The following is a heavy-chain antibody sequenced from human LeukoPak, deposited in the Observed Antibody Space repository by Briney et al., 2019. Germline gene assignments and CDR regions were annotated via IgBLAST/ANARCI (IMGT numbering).Heavy chain of an antibody. CDR3: ARQYDFWSGYPSREGAFDI. V-gene: IGHV4-4*09. D-gene: IGHD3/OR15-3a*01. CDR2: IYISGGT. CDR1: GGSIRNYY. Sequence: SETLSPTCTVSGGSIRNYYWSWIRQPPGKGLEWIGYIYISGGTSYNPSLKSRVTISLDTSKSQLSLRLTSVTAADTAVYYCARQYDFWSGYPSREGAFDIWGPGTMVTVSS. J-gene: IGHJ3*02.